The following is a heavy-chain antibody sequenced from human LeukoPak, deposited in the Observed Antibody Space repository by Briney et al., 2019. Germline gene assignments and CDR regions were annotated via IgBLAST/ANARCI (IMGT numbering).Heavy chain of an antibody. J-gene: IGHJ6*03. V-gene: IGHV3-21*01. D-gene: IGHD2-2*01. CDR2: ISSSSSNI. CDR1: GFTLSSYS. Sequence: GGSLRLSCAASGFTLSSYSMNWVRQAPGKGLEWVSSISSSSSNIYYADSVKGRFTISRDNAKNSLYLQMNSLRVEDTAVYYCARAAAGMYCSSTSCPRGSYYYYMDVWGKGTTVTVSS. CDR3: ARAAAGMYCSSTSCPRGSYYYYMDV.